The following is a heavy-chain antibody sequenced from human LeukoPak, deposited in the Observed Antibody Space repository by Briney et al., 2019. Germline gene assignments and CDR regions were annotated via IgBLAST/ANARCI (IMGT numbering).Heavy chain of an antibody. CDR1: GFTFSNYG. J-gene: IGHJ4*02. D-gene: IGHD6-19*01. CDR2: IRYDGSDE. V-gene: IGHV3-30*02. CDR3: AMSIAVAGIGGGRIFDY. Sequence: GGSLRLSCAASGFTFSNYGIHWVRQAPGKGLEWVAFIRYDGSDEYYAESVKGRFTISRDNSKNTLHLQMNSLRDEDRAVYYCAMSIAVAGIGGGRIFDYWGQATLVTVSS.